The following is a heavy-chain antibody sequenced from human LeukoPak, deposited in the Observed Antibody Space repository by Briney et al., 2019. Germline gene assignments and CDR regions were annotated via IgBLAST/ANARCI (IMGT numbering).Heavy chain of an antibody. CDR2: ISSSSSYI. D-gene: IGHD1-20*01. J-gene: IGHJ4*02. V-gene: IGHV3-21*01. CDR3: ARDLYNWSEDFDY. CDR1: GFTFSSYS. Sequence: GGSLRLSCAASGFTFSSYSMNWVRQAPGKGLEWVSSISSSSSYIYYADSVKGRFTISRDNAKNSLYLQMNSLRAEDTAVYYCARDLYNWSEDFDYWGQGTLVTVSS.